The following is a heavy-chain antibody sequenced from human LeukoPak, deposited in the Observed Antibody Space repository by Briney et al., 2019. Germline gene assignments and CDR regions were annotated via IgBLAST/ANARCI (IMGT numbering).Heavy chain of an antibody. CDR1: GLSVYNAW. V-gene: IGHV3-15*04. Sequence: PGGSLSPSCAASGLSVYNAWMSWVRQPPGQGLEWVGRIESKDGVGPNRYAPPVEGRFSISRYHSENTLYLQMNSLQTDDTAVYYCVIYPGRWGEGSLVSVSS. CDR3: VIYPGR. CDR2: IESKDGVGPN. J-gene: IGHJ4*02. D-gene: IGHD3-16*02.